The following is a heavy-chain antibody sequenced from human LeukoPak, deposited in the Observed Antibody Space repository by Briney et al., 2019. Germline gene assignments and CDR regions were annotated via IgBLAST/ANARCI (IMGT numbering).Heavy chain of an antibody. D-gene: IGHD3-3*01. J-gene: IGHJ4*02. Sequence: SETLSLTCTVSGGSISSYYWSWIRQPPGKGLEWMWYIYYSGSTNYNPSLKSRVTISVDTSKNQYSLKLSSVTAADTAVYYCARLVFGADYFDYWGQGTLVTVSS. CDR3: ARLVFGADYFDY. CDR1: GGSISSYY. CDR2: IYYSGST. V-gene: IGHV4-59*08.